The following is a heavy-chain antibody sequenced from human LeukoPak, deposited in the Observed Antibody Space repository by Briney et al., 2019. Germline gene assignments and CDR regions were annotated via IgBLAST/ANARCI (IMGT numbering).Heavy chain of an antibody. J-gene: IGHJ4*02. CDR3: ARAGVAGMIVVVKVLLY. CDR2: ISYDGSNK. CDR1: GFTFSSYA. Sequence: PGGSLRLSCAASGFTFSSYAMHWVRQAPGKGLEWVAVISYDGSNKYYADSVKGRFTISRDNSKNTLYLQMNSLRAEDTAVYYCARAGVAGMIVVVKVLLYWGQGTLVTVSS. D-gene: IGHD3-22*01. V-gene: IGHV3-30*04.